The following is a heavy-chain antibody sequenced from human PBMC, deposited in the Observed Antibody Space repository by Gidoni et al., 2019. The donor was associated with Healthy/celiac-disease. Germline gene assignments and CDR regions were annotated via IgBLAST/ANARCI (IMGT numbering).Heavy chain of an antibody. D-gene: IGHD3-9*01. V-gene: IGHV4-59*08. CDR1: GASISSYY. Sequence: QVQLQESCPGLVKPSETLSLPCPVSGASISSYYWSWIRQPPGKGLEWIGYIYYSGSTNYNPSLKSRVTISVDTSKNQFSLKLSSVTAADTAVYYCARLNGDYYDSLTGYYIGDAFDIWGQGTMVTVSS. CDR2: IYYSGST. J-gene: IGHJ3*02. CDR3: ARLNGDYYDSLTGYYIGDAFDI.